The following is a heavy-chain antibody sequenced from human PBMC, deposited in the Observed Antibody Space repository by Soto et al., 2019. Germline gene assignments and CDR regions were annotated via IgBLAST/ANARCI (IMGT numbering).Heavy chain of an antibody. CDR1: GFTFSSYA. V-gene: IGHV3-23*01. D-gene: IGHD5-12*01. CDR3: AKDSWPKGSLDSGYDFRGSAIGY. CDR2: ISGSGGST. Sequence: GGSLRLSCAASGFTFSSYAMSWVRQAPGKGLEWVSAISGSGGSTYYADSVKGRFTISRDNSKNTLYLQMNSLRAEDTAVYYCAKDSWPKGSLDSGYDFRGSAIGYWGQGTLVSVSS. J-gene: IGHJ4*02.